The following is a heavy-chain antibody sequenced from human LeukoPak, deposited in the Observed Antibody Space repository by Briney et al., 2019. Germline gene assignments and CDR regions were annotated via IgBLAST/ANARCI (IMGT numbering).Heavy chain of an antibody. D-gene: IGHD5-18*01. Sequence: ASVKVSCKASGYTFTSYDINWVRQATGQGLEWMGWMNPNSGNTGYAQKFQGRVTITTDESTSTAYMELSSLRSEDTAVYYCARGGYSYGYYGYWGQGTLVTVSS. CDR3: ARGGYSYGYYGY. CDR1: GYTFTSYD. CDR2: MNPNSGNT. V-gene: IGHV1-8*01. J-gene: IGHJ4*02.